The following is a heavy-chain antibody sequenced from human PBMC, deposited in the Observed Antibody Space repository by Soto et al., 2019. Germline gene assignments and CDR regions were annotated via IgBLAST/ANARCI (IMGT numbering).Heavy chain of an antibody. D-gene: IGHD6-13*01. CDR3: ARVYSSSWYYFDY. V-gene: IGHV4-59*01. Sequence: SETLSLTCTVSGGSISSYYWSWIRQPPGKGLEWIGYIYYSGSTNYNPSLKSRVTISVDTSKNQFSLKLSSVTAADTAVYYCARVYSSSWYYFDYWGQGTLVTVSS. CDR1: GGSISSYY. J-gene: IGHJ4*02. CDR2: IYYSGST.